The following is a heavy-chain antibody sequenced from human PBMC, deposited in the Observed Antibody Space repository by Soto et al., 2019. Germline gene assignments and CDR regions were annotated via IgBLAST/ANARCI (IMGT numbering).Heavy chain of an antibody. Sequence: SVKVSCKASEGTFSSYAISWVRQAPGQGLEWMGGIIPIFGTANYAQKFQGRVTITADESTSTAYMELSSLRSEDTAVYYCASMGDSSGYYLTALFDYWGQGTLVTVSS. CDR3: ASMGDSSGYYLTALFDY. J-gene: IGHJ4*02. CDR1: EGTFSSYA. D-gene: IGHD3-22*01. CDR2: IIPIFGTA. V-gene: IGHV1-69*13.